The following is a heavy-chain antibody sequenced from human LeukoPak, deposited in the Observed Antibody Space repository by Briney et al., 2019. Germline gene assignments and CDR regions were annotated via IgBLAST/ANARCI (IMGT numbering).Heavy chain of an antibody. CDR2: ISRDGKRQ. CDR3: ARDRLNRAYCGNDCYSAAFDY. Sequence: PGGSLRLSCAASGFTFGSYAMHWVRQAPGKGLEWLATISRDGKRQFYTDSVKGRFTISRDDSRNTLYLQMNSLRPEDTAVYYCARDRLNRAYCGNDCYSAAFDYWGQGALVTVSS. CDR1: GFTFGSYA. V-gene: IGHV3-30*04. D-gene: IGHD2-21*02. J-gene: IGHJ4*02.